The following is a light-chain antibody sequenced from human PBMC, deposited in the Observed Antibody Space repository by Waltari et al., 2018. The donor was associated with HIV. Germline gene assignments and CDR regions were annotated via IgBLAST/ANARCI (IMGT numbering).Light chain of an antibody. CDR2: DAS. CDR1: QEISSY. CDR3: QHYDTLPYS. Sequence: DIRMTQSPSSLSASVGDRVTITCQASQEISSYLCWFQQKAGKAPKLLIYDASNLETGVPSRFGGSGYGTDFTLTISSLQPEDIATYYCQHYDTLPYSFGQGTKLQI. J-gene: IGKJ2*03. V-gene: IGKV1-33*01.